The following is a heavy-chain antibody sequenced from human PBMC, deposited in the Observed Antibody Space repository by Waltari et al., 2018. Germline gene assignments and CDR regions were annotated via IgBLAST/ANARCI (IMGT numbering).Heavy chain of an antibody. CDR3: AFTTVTTWGWFDP. CDR2: IIPILGIA. J-gene: IGHJ5*02. Sequence: QVQLVQSGAEVQKPGSSVKVSCKASGGTFSSYAISWVRQDPGQGLEWIGGIIPILGIANYAQKFQGRVTITADESTSTAYMELSSLRSEDTAVYYCAFTTVTTWGWFDPWGQGTLVTVSS. V-gene: IGHV1-69*04. CDR1: GGTFSSYA. D-gene: IGHD4-17*01.